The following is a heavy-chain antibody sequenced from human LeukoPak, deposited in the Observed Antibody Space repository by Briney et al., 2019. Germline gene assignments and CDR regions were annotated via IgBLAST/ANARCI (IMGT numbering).Heavy chain of an antibody. J-gene: IGHJ4*02. V-gene: IGHV3-66*01. CDR3: AGSDHGGNPGFDC. Sequence: GGSLRLSCAASGLTLSINYMSWVRQAPGQGLEWVSVIYSGGNTYHADSVKGRFTISRDNSKNTLYLQMNSLRAEDTAVYYCAGSDHGGNPGFDCWGQGTLVTVSS. D-gene: IGHD4-23*01. CDR1: GLTLSINY. CDR2: IYSGGNT.